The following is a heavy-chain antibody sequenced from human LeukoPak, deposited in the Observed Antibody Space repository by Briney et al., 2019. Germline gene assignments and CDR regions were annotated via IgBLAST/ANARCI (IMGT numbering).Heavy chain of an antibody. CDR1: GFTFSSYA. J-gene: IGHJ5*02. V-gene: IGHV3-30-3*01. CDR2: ISYDGSNK. Sequence: GGSLRLSCAASGFTFSSYAMHWVRQAPGKGLEWVAVISYDGSNKYYADSVKGRFTISRDNSKNTLYLQMNSLRAEDTAVYYCARGPPLFDPWGQGTLVTVSS. CDR3: ARGPPLFDP.